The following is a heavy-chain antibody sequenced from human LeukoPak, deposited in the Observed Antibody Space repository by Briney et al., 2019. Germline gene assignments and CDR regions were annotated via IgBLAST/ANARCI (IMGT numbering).Heavy chain of an antibody. D-gene: IGHD3-3*01. Sequence: PSETLSLTCAVYGGSFSGYYWSWVRQPPGKGLEWIGEINHSGRTNYHPSLKSRVTISVDTSKNQFSLKLSSVTAADTAVYYCARGLTIFGVVISDPWGQGTLVTVSS. CDR3: ARGLTIFGVVISDP. CDR2: INHSGRT. CDR1: GGSFSGYY. J-gene: IGHJ5*02. V-gene: IGHV4-34*01.